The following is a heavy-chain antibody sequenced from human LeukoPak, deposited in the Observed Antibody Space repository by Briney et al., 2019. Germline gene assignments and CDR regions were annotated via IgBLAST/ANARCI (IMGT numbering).Heavy chain of an antibody. Sequence: SETLSLTCAVYGGSFSGYYWGWIRQPPGKGLEWIGEINHSGSTNYNPSLKSRVTISVDTSKNQFSLKLSSVTAADTAVYYCASRRLYYDILTGYSENFDYWGQGTLVTVSS. CDR1: GGSFSGYY. V-gene: IGHV4-34*01. CDR3: ASRRLYYDILTGYSENFDY. CDR2: INHSGST. J-gene: IGHJ4*02. D-gene: IGHD3-9*01.